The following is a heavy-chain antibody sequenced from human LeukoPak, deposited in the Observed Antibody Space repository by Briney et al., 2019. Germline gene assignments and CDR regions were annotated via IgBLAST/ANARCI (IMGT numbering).Heavy chain of an antibody. CDR1: GYTFTGYY. CDR3: ARASVGGGSCYLYDY. CDR2: INPNSGGT. Sequence: ASVKVSCKASGYTFTGYYMHWVRQAPGHGLEWRGWINPNSGGTNYAQKFQGRVTMTRDTSISTAYMELSRLRSDDTAVYYCARASVGGGSCYLYDYWGQGTLVTVSS. D-gene: IGHD2-15*01. V-gene: IGHV1-2*02. J-gene: IGHJ4*02.